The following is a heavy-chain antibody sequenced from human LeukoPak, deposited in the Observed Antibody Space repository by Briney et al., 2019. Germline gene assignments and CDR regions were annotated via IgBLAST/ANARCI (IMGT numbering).Heavy chain of an antibody. CDR2: SYYSGGT. J-gene: IGHJ4*02. CDR1: GGPISSSSYY. V-gene: IGHV4-39*01. CDR3: ARLPGGQKGIVGATS. Sequence: PSETLSLTCTVSGGPISSSSYYWGWIPQPPGKGLEWIGSSYYSGGTYYNPSLKSRVTISVDTSKNQFSLKLSSVTAADTGVYYCARLPGGQKGIVGATSWGQGTLVTVSS. D-gene: IGHD1-26*01.